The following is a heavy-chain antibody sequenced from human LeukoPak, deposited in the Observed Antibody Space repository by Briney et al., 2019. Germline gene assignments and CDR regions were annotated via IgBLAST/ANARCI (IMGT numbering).Heavy chain of an antibody. CDR1: GGPVSNVDYY. J-gene: IGHJ5*02. Sequence: KPSETLSLTCTVSGGPVSNVDYYWSWIRQPPGKGLEWIGYISYRGSTYYKSSLKGRAIISIDTSRNQFSLKLSSMTAADTAVYYCARDQDYGDYAIDGIDLWGQGTLVTVSS. CDR3: ARDQDYGDYAIDGIDL. V-gene: IGHV4-30-4*01. D-gene: IGHD4-17*01. CDR2: ISYRGST.